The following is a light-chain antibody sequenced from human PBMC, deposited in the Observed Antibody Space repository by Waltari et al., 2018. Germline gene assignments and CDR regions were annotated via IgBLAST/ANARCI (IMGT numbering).Light chain of an antibody. CDR1: SSDFGGYNY. J-gene: IGLJ3*02. V-gene: IGLV2-8*01. CDR3: SSYAGSNNWV. CDR2: EVN. Sequence: QSALTQPPSASGSPGQSVTISCTGTSSDFGGYNYVSWYQRHPGKAPKLMIYEVNKRPSGVPDRFSGSKSGNTASLTVSGLQAEDEAEYSCSSYAGSNNWVFGGG.